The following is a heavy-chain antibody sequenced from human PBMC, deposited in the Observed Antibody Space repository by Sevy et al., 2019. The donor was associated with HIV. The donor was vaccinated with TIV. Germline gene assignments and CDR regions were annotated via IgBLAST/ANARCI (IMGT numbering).Heavy chain of an antibody. CDR2: ITWDCGST. CDR1: GFTFDDYT. D-gene: IGHD6-19*01. V-gene: IGHV3-43*01. Sequence: GGSLRLSCAASGFTFDDYTMHWVRQAPGKGLEWVSLITWDCGSTYYADSVKGRFTISRDNCKNSLYLQMNSLRTEDTALYYCAKGRSSGLFDSWGQGTLVTVSS. CDR3: AKGRSSGLFDS. J-gene: IGHJ4*02.